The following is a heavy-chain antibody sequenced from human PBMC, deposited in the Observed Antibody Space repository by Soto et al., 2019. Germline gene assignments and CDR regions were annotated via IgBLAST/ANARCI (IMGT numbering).Heavy chain of an antibody. Sequence: GGSLRLSCAASGFTFSSYAMHWVRQAPGKGLEWVAVISYDGSNKYYADSVKGRFTISRDNSKNTLYLQMNSLRAEDTAVYYCARDAVTFDYWGQGTLVTVSS. CDR2: ISYDGSNK. CDR3: ARDAVTFDY. V-gene: IGHV3-30-3*01. CDR1: GFTFSSYA. D-gene: IGHD4-4*01. J-gene: IGHJ4*02.